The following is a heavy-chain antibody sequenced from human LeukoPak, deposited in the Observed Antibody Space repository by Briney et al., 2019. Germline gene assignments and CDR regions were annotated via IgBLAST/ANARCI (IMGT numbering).Heavy chain of an antibody. V-gene: IGHV3-21*01. J-gene: IGHJ6*02. CDR1: GFTFSSYS. CDR3: ARDLYGSGSYPPYYYYYGMDV. CDR2: ISSSSSYI. Sequence: GSLRLSCAASGFTFSSYSMNWVRQAPGKGLEWVSSISSSSSYIYYADSVKGRFTISRDNAKNSLYLQMNSLRAEDTAVYYCARDLYGSGSYPPYYYYYGMDVWGQGTTVTVSS. D-gene: IGHD3-10*01.